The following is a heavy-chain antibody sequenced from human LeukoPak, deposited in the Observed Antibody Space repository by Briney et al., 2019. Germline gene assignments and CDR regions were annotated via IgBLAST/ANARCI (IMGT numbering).Heavy chain of an antibody. D-gene: IGHD6-19*01. CDR2: INAGNGNT. CDR3: ARARFRRAVAGGYNWFDP. Sequence: ASVKVSCKASGYTFTSYAMHWVRQAPGQRLEWMGWINAGNGNTKYSQEFQGRVTITRDTSASTAYMELSSLRSEDMAVYYCARARFRRAVAGGYNWFDPWGQGTLVTVSS. V-gene: IGHV1-3*03. CDR1: GYTFTSYA. J-gene: IGHJ5*02.